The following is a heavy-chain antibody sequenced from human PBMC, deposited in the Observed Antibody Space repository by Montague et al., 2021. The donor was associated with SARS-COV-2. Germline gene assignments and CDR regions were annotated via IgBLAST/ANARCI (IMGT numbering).Heavy chain of an antibody. CDR2: IYYSGST. D-gene: IGHD3-22*01. Sequence: SETLSLTCTVSGGSISSSSYYWGWIRQPPGKGLEWIGSIYYSGSTYYNPSLKSRVTISVDTSKNQFSLKLSSVTAADTAVYYCATYDSSGYYGQWEIMVAGLDVWGQGTTVTVSS. CDR3: ATYDSSGYYGQWEIMVAGLDV. J-gene: IGHJ6*02. CDR1: GGSISSSSYY. V-gene: IGHV4-39*01.